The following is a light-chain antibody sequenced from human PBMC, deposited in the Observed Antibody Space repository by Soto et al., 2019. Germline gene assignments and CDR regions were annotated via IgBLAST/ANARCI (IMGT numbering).Light chain of an antibody. CDR1: PRDVGSYNL. CDR3: CSYAGSRNQSYV. Sequence: QSAVSPPGSVSGSPGQSITISCTGTPRDVGSYNLVFWYQQHPGKAPKVIIYEVSGRPLGVFDCFSGSKFGNTASLIIFGLQAEDEAGYYWCSYAGSRNQSYVFGSGT. J-gene: IGLJ1*01. CDR2: EVS. V-gene: IGLV2-23*02.